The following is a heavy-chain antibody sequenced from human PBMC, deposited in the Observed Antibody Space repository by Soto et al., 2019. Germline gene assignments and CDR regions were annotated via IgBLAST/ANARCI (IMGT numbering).Heavy chain of an antibody. CDR1: GFTFGSYE. D-gene: IGHD6-6*01. CDR3: ARDQRSSSSFYYYYYGMDV. Sequence: SLRLSCAASGFTFGSYEMNWVRQAPGKGLEWVSYISSSGSTIYYADSVKGRFTISRDNAKNSLYLQMNSLRAEDTAVYYCARDQRSSSSFYYYYYGMDVWGQGTAVTVSS. V-gene: IGHV3-48*03. CDR2: ISSSGSTI. J-gene: IGHJ6*02.